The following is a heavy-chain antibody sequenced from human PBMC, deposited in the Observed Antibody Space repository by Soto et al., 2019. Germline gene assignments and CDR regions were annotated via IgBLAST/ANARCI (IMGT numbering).Heavy chain of an antibody. Sequence: QVQLQESGPGLVKPSGTLSLTCAVSSGSISSSNWWCWVRQPTGEGRVGIGEIYHSGSTNYHPSLQSRVTISVDKYKNQFSLELSSMTAADTAVYYCARGESGAESLGQYFDYWGQGTLVTVSS. J-gene: IGHJ4*02. V-gene: IGHV4-4*02. CDR3: ARGESGAESLGQYFDY. CDR2: IYHSGST. CDR1: SGSISSSNW. D-gene: IGHD1-26*01.